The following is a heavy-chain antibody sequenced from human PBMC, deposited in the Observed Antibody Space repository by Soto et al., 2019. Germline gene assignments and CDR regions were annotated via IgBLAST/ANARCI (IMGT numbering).Heavy chain of an antibody. CDR2: IIPLFGKA. J-gene: IGHJ4*02. D-gene: IGHD1-1*01. V-gene: IGHV1-69*06. Sequence: GASVKVSCKASGGTFSDYTIDWVRQAPGQGLEWMGGIIPLFGKANYAQKFQGRLTITAGKSTSTAHMELSSLRSEDTAVYYCARAQDAYNSLPPFDYWGQGTLVTVSS. CDR3: ARAQDAYNSLPPFDY. CDR1: GGTFSDYT.